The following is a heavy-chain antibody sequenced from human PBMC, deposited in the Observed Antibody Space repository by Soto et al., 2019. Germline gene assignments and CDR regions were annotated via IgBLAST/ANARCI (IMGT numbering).Heavy chain of an antibody. D-gene: IGHD6-19*01. CDR1: GFTFSSYG. V-gene: IGHV3-30*18. Sequence: HPGGSPRLSCAASGFTFSSYGMHWFGQAPGKGLEWVAVISYDGSNKYYADSVKGRFTISRDNSKNTLYLQMNSLRAEDTAVYYYAKGRQQWLVRGWFDPWGQGT. CDR2: ISYDGSNK. J-gene: IGHJ5*02. CDR3: AKGRQQWLVRGWFDP.